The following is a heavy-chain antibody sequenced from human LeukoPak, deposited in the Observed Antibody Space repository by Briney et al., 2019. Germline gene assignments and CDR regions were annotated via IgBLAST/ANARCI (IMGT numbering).Heavy chain of an antibody. J-gene: IGHJ4*02. D-gene: IGHD3-3*01. V-gene: IGHV4-59*01. CDR1: GGSISSYY. CDR3: ARGVPEYYDFWSGHFYYFDY. CDR2: IYYSGST. Sequence: SETLSLTYTVSGGSISSYYWSWIRQPPGKGLEWIGYIYYSGSTNYNPSLKSRVTISVDTSKNQFSLKLTSVTAADTAVYYCARGVPEYYDFWSGHFYYFDYWGQGTLVTVSS.